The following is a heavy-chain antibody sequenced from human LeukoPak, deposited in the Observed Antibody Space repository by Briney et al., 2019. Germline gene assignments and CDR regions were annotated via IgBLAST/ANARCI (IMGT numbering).Heavy chain of an antibody. CDR1: GFSLSTSGGG. V-gene: IGHV2-5*01. CDR3: AHRLREWELDSGVFDY. J-gene: IGHJ4*02. Sequence: SGPTLVKPTQTLTLTCTFSGFSLSTSGGGVGWIRQPPGKALEWLALIYWNDDKRYSPSLKSRLTITKDTSKNQVVLTMTNMDPVDTATYYCAHRLREWELDSGVFDYWGQGTLVTVSS. CDR2: IYWNDDK. D-gene: IGHD1-26*01.